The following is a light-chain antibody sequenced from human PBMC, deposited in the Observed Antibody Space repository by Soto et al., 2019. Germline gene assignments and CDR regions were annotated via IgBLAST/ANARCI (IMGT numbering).Light chain of an antibody. CDR3: QQYGKSAMFT. V-gene: IGKV3-20*01. Sequence: EIVLTQSPGTLSLSPGDRATLSCRASQSVSSSYLAWYQQKPGQAPSLLIYGASNSATGIPDRFSGGGSGTDFTLTIIRLEPEDFAVYYCQQYGKSAMFTFGQGTKLEIK. J-gene: IGKJ2*01. CDR2: GAS. CDR1: QSVSSSY.